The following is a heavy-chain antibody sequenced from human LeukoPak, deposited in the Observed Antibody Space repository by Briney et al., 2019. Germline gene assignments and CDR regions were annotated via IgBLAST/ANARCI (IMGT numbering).Heavy chain of an antibody. CDR1: GGTFGSYA. V-gene: IGHV1-69*13. CDR2: IIPIFGTA. CDR3: ARSARDSSGYYFIR. J-gene: IGHJ4*02. D-gene: IGHD3-22*01. Sequence: GASVKVSCKASGGTFGSYAISWVRQAPGQGLEWMGGIIPIFGTANYAQKFQGRVTITADESTSTAYMELSSLRSEDTAVYYCARSARDSSGYYFIRWGQGTLVTVSS.